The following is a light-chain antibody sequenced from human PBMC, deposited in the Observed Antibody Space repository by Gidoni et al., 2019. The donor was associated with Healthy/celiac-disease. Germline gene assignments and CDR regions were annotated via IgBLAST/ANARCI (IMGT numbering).Light chain of an antibody. CDR2: AAS. V-gene: IGKV1-39*01. J-gene: IGKJ2*01. CDR3: QQSYSTPPT. CDR1: QSISSY. Sequence: DIQMTQSPSSLSASVGDRVTITCRASQSISSYLNWYQQKPGKAPKLLIYAASSLQSVVPSRFSGSGSGTDFTLTISSLQPEDFATYYCQQSYSTPPTFXQXTKLXIK.